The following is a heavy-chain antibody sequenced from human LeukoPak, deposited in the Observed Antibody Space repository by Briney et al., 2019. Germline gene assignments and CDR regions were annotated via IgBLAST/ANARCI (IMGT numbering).Heavy chain of an antibody. J-gene: IGHJ6*03. V-gene: IGHV4-34*01. Sequence: PSETLPLTCAVYGESSSGYSYGWIRQSPGKGLEWIGDINRSGVSNYNPSLKSRVTISVDTSRNQFSLELRSVAAADTAVYYCVRIYYYVDVWGEGTTVTVSS. CDR3: VRIYYYVDV. CDR2: INRSGVS. CDR1: GESSSGYS.